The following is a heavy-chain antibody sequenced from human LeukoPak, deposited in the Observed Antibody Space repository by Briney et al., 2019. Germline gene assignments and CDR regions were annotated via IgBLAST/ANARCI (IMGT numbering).Heavy chain of an antibody. D-gene: IGHD3-10*01. V-gene: IGHV3-30*03. J-gene: IGHJ4*02. Sequence: GGSLRLSCAASGFTFSSYGMHWVRQAPGKGLEWVAVISYDGSNKYYADSVKGRFTISRDNSKNTLYLQMNSLRAEDTAVYYCATPVVRGAIGYWGQGTLVTVSS. CDR1: GFTFSSYG. CDR3: ATPVVRGAIGY. CDR2: ISYDGSNK.